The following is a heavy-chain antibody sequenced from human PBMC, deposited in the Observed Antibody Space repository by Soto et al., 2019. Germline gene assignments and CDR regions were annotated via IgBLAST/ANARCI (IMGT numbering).Heavy chain of an antibody. J-gene: IGHJ5*02. Sequence: SETLSLTCSVSGGSINSDGSFWGWVRQSPGKGLEWIGSLYYGGSTFYNPSLKSRVTISLDTSKNQFSLRLTSVTAADTAIYYCARQLPVGATSWFDPWGQGTLVTVS. CDR3: ARQLPVGATSWFDP. D-gene: IGHD1-26*01. V-gene: IGHV4-39*01. CDR1: GGSINSDGSF. CDR2: LYYGGST.